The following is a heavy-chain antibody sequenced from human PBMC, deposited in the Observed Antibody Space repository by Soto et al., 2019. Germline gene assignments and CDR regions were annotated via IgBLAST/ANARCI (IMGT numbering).Heavy chain of an antibody. J-gene: IGHJ6*02. V-gene: IGHV4-4*07. CDR1: GDSITNYY. Sequence: SETLSVTCLVSGDSITNYYWSWIRQPAGMGLEWIGRVFTNGGDSGSTNYNPSLNSRVTMSIDPSKSQFSLKLRSVNAADTAVYYCATSHTLTTVRRHYYDGMDVWGQGTTVT. CDR3: ATSHTLTTVRRHYYDGMDV. D-gene: IGHD4-4*01. CDR2: VFTNGGDSGST.